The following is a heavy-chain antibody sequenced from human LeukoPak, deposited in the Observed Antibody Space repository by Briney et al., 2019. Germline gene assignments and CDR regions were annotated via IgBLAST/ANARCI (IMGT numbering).Heavy chain of an antibody. V-gene: IGHV3-21*01. CDR2: ISSSSSYI. J-gene: IGHJ4*02. CDR3: ARSTGSSWYYFDY. D-gene: IGHD6-13*01. CDR1: GFTFSNYY. Sequence: GGSLRLSCAASGFTFSNYYMNWVRQAPGKGLEWVSSISSSSSYIYYAGSVKGRFTISRDNAKNSLYLQMNCLRAEDTAVYYCARSTGSSWYYFDYWGQGTLVTVSS.